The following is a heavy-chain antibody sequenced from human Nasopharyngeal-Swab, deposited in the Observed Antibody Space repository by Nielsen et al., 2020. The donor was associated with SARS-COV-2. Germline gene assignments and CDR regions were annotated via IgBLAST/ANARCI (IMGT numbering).Heavy chain of an antibody. CDR2: ISYDGSNK. CDR3: AREDTMIVTPDY. D-gene: IGHD3-22*01. Sequence: GESLKISCAASGFTFSSYAMHWVRQAPGKGLEWVAVISYDGSNKYYADSVKGRFTISRDNSKNTLYLQMNSLRAEDTAVYYCAREDTMIVTPDYWGQGTLVTVS. CDR1: GFTFSSYA. J-gene: IGHJ4*02. V-gene: IGHV3-30-3*01.